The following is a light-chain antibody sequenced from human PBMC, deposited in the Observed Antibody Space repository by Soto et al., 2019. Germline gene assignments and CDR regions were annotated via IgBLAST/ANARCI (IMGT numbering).Light chain of an antibody. V-gene: IGKV4-1*01. Sequence: DIVMTQSPDSLGVSLGERATINCKSSQSGLHTSTNKNHLAWYQQKTVQPPKLLIYWASAREYGVPDRFSGSRSGPDFTLTISSLQAEDVAVYYCQQYYSMPWTFGQGTKVEIK. J-gene: IGKJ1*01. CDR1: QSGLHTSTNKNH. CDR2: WAS. CDR3: QQYYSMPWT.